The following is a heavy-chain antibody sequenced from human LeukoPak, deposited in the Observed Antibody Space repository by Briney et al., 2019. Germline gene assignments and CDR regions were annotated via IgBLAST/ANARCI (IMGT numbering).Heavy chain of an antibody. CDR1: GFTFGGYG. Sequence: QTGGSLRLSCAASGFTFGGYGMHWVRQAPGNGLEWVAVISYDGSNKYYADSVKGRFTISRDNSKNTLYLQMNSLRAEDTAVYYCAKDYYDSSGADYWGQGTLVTVSS. D-gene: IGHD3-22*01. CDR2: ISYDGSNK. V-gene: IGHV3-30*18. CDR3: AKDYYDSSGADY. J-gene: IGHJ4*02.